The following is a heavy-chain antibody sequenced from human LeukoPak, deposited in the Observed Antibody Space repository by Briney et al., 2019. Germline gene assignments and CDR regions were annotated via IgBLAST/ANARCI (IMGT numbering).Heavy chain of an antibody. V-gene: IGHV3-30*04. J-gene: IGHJ1*01. CDR1: GFTFISYA. CDR2: ISYDGSNK. Sequence: GGSLRLSCAASGFTFISYAMHGVRQAPGKGLEWVAVISYDGSNKYYADSVKGRFTISRDNSKNTLYLQMNSLRAEDTAVYYCARVDFQHWGQGTLVTVSS. CDR3: ARVDFQH.